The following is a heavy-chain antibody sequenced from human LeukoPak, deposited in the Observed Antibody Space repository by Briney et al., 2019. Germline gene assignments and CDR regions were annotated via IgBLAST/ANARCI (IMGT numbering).Heavy chain of an antibody. D-gene: IGHD6-13*01. CDR2: IYTSGST. Sequence: SETLSLTCTVSGGSISSGSYYWSWIRQPAGKGLEWIGRIYTSGSTNYNPPLKSRVTISVDTSKNQFSLKLSSVTAADTAVYYCARDMGAAAGSWGQGTLVTVSS. CDR1: GGSISSGSYY. CDR3: ARDMGAAAGS. V-gene: IGHV4-61*02. J-gene: IGHJ4*02.